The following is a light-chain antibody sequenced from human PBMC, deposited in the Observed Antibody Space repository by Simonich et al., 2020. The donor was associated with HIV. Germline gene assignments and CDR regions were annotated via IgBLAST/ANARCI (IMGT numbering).Light chain of an antibody. CDR3: SAWDRSLSAWV. Sequence: QAGLAQPPSVSKDLRQTATLTCTGNSDNVGNQGAAWQQQHQGHPPKLRSYRNNNRPSGISERLSAARSGNTASLTITGLQPEYEGDYYCSAWDRSLSAWVFGGGTTLTVL. CDR2: RNN. CDR1: SDNVGNQG. V-gene: IGLV10-54*01. J-gene: IGLJ3*02.